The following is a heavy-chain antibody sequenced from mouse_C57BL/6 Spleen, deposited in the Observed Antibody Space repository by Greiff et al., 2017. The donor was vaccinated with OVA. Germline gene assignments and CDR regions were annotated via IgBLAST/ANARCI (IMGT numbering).Heavy chain of an antibody. Sequence: VQLQQSGPELVKPGASVKISCKASGYSSTGYYMNWVKQSPEKSLEWIGEINPSTGGTTYNQKFKAKATLTVDKSSSTAYMQLKSLTSEDSAVYYCARNYGSSYGAYWGQGTLVTVSA. CDR3: ARNYGSSYGAY. D-gene: IGHD1-1*01. CDR1: GYSSTGYY. V-gene: IGHV1-42*01. CDR2: INPSTGGT. J-gene: IGHJ3*01.